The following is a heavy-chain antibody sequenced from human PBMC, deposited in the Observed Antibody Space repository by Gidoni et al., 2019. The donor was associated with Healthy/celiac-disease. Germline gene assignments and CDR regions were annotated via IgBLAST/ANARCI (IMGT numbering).Heavy chain of an antibody. Sequence: VQLQESGPGLVKPSGTLSLHCAVSGGSISSSNWLSWFRQPPGKGLEWIGEIYHSGSTNYNPSLKSRVTISGDKSKNQFSLKLSSVTAADTAVYYCAETNYGSGSLDYWGQGTLVTVSS. CDR1: GGSISSSNW. CDR3: AETNYGSGSLDY. D-gene: IGHD3-10*01. J-gene: IGHJ4*02. CDR2: IYHSGST. V-gene: IGHV4-4*02.